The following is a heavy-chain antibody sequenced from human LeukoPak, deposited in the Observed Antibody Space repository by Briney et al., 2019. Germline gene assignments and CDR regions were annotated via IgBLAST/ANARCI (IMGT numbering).Heavy chain of an antibody. J-gene: IGHJ4*02. CDR3: ARGGGPVGFDY. CDR2: IYSGGST. CDR1: GFTVSSNY. D-gene: IGHD1-26*01. V-gene: IGHV3-66*01. Sequence: GGSLRLSCAASGFTVSSNYMSWVRQAPGKGLQWVSVIYSGGSTFYADSVKGRFTISRDDSKNTLSLQMSSLRAEDTAVYYCARGGGPVGFDYWGQGTLVTVSS.